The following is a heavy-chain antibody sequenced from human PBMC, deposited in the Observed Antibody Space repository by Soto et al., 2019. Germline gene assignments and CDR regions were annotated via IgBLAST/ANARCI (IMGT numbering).Heavy chain of an antibody. J-gene: IGHJ6*02. CDR2: IYHSGST. CDR3: ARDRVVVPAAYYYYYYGMDV. V-gene: IGHV4-4*02. D-gene: IGHD2-2*01. Sequence: PSETLSLTCAVSGGSISSSNWWSWARQPPGKGLEWIGEIYHSGSTNYNPSLKSRVTISVDKSKNQFSLKLSSVTAADTAVYYCARDRVVVPAAYYYYYYGMDVWGQGTTVTVSS. CDR1: GGSISSSNW.